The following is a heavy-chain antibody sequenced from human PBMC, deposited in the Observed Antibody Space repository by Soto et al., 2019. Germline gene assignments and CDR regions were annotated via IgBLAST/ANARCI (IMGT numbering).Heavy chain of an antibody. D-gene: IGHD1-26*01. CDR3: ARESAGEGGGGSGSTLDI. J-gene: IGHJ3*02. V-gene: IGHV3-30-3*01. Sequence: QVQLVESGGGVVQPGRSLRLSCAASGFTFSNYAMHWVRQAPGKGLEWVTFIAYDGGYTYYADSVKGRFTISRDNSKKTLYLPMNSLRAEETAVYYCARESAGEGGGGSGSTLDIWGQGTMVTVSS. CDR2: IAYDGGYT. CDR1: GFTFSNYA.